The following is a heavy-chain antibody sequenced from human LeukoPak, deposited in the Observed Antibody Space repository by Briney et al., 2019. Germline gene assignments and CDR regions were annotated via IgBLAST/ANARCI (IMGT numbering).Heavy chain of an antibody. CDR3: ARGSGGYSYGSLDY. D-gene: IGHD5-18*01. CDR1: GFTFSSYA. J-gene: IGHJ4*02. Sequence: GGSLRLSCAASGFTFSSYAMHWVRQAPGKGLVWVSRINSDGSSTSYADSVKGRFTISRDNAKNTLYLQMNSLRADDTAVYYCARGSGGYSYGSLDYWGQGTLVTVSS. V-gene: IGHV3-74*01. CDR2: INSDGSST.